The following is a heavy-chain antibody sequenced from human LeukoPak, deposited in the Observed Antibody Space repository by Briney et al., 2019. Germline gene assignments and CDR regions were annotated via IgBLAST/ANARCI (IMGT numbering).Heavy chain of an antibody. D-gene: IGHD6-19*01. CDR2: INSDGIST. V-gene: IGHV3-74*01. CDR3: ARETGWRRVDY. Sequence: PGGSLRLSCAASGFTFSSYWMHWVRQAPGKGLVWVSRINSDGISTSYADSVKGRFTISRDNAKNSLYPQMNSLRAEDTAVYYCARETGWRRVDYWGQGTLVTVSS. CDR1: GFTFSSYW. J-gene: IGHJ4*02.